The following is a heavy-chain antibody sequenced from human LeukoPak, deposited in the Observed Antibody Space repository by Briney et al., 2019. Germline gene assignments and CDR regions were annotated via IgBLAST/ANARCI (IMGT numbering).Heavy chain of an antibody. CDR2: INHSGST. Sequence: PSETLSLTCDVYCGSFSGYYWSGIRQPPGKGLEWIGEINHSGSTNYNPSLKSRVSISVDSSKNQFSLKVSSVTAADTAVYYCARGSDTATCVYWGQGTLVTVSS. CDR3: ARGSDTATCVY. J-gene: IGHJ4*02. D-gene: IGHD5-18*01. V-gene: IGHV4-34*01. CDR1: CGSFSGYY.